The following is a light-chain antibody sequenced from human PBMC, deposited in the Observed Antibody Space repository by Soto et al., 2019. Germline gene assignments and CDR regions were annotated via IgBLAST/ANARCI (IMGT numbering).Light chain of an antibody. Sequence: DVVMTQSPLSLPVTLGQPASISCRSSQSLVYSDGNTYLTWFQQRPGQSPRRLIYKVSTRDSGVPDRFSGSGTGTDFTLKISRVEAEDVGVYYCMQGTHWPPNFQRFTFGQGTKLEIK. CDR2: KVS. J-gene: IGKJ2*01. V-gene: IGKV2-30*01. CDR3: MQGTHWPPNFQRFT. CDR1: QSLVYSDGNTY.